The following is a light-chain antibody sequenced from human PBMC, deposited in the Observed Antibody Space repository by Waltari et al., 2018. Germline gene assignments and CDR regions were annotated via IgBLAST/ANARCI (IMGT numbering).Light chain of an antibody. J-gene: IGLJ2*01. CDR3: SSYAGSNNLV. Sequence: QSALTQPPSASGSPGQSVTISCRGPSSARADYVSWYQQHPGKAPKLMISEVTKRPSGVPDRFAGSKSGNTASLTVSGLQAEDEADYYCSSYAGSNNLVFGGGTKLTVL. V-gene: IGLV2-8*01. CDR2: EVT. CDR1: SSARADY.